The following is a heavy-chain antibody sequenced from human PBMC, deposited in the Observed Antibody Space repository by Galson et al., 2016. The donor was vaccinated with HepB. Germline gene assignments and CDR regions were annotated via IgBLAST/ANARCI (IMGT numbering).Heavy chain of an antibody. Sequence: SLRLSCAASGFTFRSYGMHWVRQAPGKGLEWVAVIWYDGSNKYYADSVKGRFTISRANSKNTLYLQMNSLRAEDTAVYYCAREGSGWLQLREGHFDLWGRGTLVTVSS. CDR3: AREGSGWLQLREGHFDL. CDR1: GFTFRSYG. J-gene: IGHJ2*01. V-gene: IGHV3-33*01. D-gene: IGHD5-24*01. CDR2: IWYDGSNK.